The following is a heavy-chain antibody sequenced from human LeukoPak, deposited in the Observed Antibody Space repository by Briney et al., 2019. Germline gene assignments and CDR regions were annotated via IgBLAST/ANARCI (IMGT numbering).Heavy chain of an antibody. D-gene: IGHD1-1*01. V-gene: IGHV3-74*01. J-gene: IGHJ4*02. CDR2: INTDGTST. CDR3: GILGVMLEVTS. CDR1: GFTFSRYC. Sequence: GGSLRLSCAASGFTFSRYCMFWVRQAPGKGLVWVSRINTDGTSTNYADSVKGRFTISRDNTKNTVYLQMNSLRPEDTAVYYGGILGVMLEVTSGGQGARATAPS.